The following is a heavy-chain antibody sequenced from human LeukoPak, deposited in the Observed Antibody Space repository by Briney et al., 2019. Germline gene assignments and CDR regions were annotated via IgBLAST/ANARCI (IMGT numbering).Heavy chain of an antibody. Sequence: GGSLRLSCAASGFTVRSNYMSWVRQAPGKGLEWVSVIYSGGSTYYADSVKGRFTISRDNAKNSLYLQMNSLRAEDTAVYYCAELGITMIGGVWGKGTTLTISS. J-gene: IGHJ6*04. CDR3: AELGITMIGGV. CDR2: IYSGGST. V-gene: IGHV3-66*01. CDR1: GFTVRSNY. D-gene: IGHD3-10*02.